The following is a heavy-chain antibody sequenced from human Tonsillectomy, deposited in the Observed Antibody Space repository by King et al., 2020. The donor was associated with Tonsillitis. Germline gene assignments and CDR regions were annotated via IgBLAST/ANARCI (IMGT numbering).Heavy chain of an antibody. CDR1: EFTFSSYA. J-gene: IGHJ4*02. Sequence: VQLVESGGGLVQPGGSLRLSCAASEFTFSSYAMSWVRQAPGKGLEWVSAVSGSGGSTYDADSVKGRFTISRDNSKNTLHLQMNSLRAEDTAVYYCAKDVAVAGGVLYFDYWGQGTLVTVSS. CDR3: AKDVAVAGGVLYFDY. CDR2: VSGSGGST. D-gene: IGHD6-19*01. V-gene: IGHV3-23*04.